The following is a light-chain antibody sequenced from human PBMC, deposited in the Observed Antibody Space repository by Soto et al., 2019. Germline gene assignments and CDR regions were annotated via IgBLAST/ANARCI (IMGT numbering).Light chain of an antibody. CDR2: EGR. CDR3: CSYAGSSTDV. V-gene: IGLV2-23*01. Sequence: QSARTQPASVSGSPGQSITISCTGTSSDVGSYNLVSWYQQHPGKAPKLMIYEGRKRPSGVSNRFSGSKSGNTASLTISGLQAEDEADYYCCSYAGSSTDVFGTGTKVTVL. CDR1: SSDVGSYNL. J-gene: IGLJ1*01.